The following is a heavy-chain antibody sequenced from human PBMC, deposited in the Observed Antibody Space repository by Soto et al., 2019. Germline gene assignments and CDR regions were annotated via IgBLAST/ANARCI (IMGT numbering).Heavy chain of an antibody. D-gene: IGHD3-22*01. CDR2: IYHSGST. CDR3: ARFSPYYYASSGEY. Sequence: QVQLQDSGPGLVKPSGTLSLTCAVSGGSISSSNWWSWVRQPPGKGLEWIGEIYHSGSTNYNPSPKSLVTTPVAKAKSPFSLQLSSVTAAGTAVSYCARFSPYYYASSGEYWGQGTLVTVSS. V-gene: IGHV4-4*02. J-gene: IGHJ4*02. CDR1: GGSISSSNW.